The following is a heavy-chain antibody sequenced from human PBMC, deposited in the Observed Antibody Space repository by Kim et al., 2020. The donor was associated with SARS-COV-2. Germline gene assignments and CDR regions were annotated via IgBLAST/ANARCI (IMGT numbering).Heavy chain of an antibody. CDR1: GGSFSGYY. V-gene: IGHV4-34*01. CDR2: INHSGST. J-gene: IGHJ4*02. CDR3: ARVPLVWFGESPPDY. D-gene: IGHD3-10*01. Sequence: SETLSLTCAVYGGSFSGYYWSWIRQPPGKGLEWIGEINHSGSTNYNPSLKSRVTISVDTSKNQFSLKLSSVTAADTAVYYCARVPLVWFGESPPDYWGQGTLVTVSS.